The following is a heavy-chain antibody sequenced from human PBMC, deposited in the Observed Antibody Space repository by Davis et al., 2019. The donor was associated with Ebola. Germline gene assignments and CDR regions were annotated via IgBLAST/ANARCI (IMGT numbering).Heavy chain of an antibody. J-gene: IGHJ4*01. V-gene: IGHV1-69*04. Sequence: AASVKVSCKASGGTFSTYDINWVRQAPGQGLEWMGRIIPMVGTATYAQKFQGRVTITADKSTSTAYMEMSGLRSEDTAVYYCARDLGRYDDHWGHGTLVTVSS. CDR3: ARDLGRYDDH. CDR1: GGTFSTYD. CDR2: IIPMVGTA. D-gene: IGHD1-26*01.